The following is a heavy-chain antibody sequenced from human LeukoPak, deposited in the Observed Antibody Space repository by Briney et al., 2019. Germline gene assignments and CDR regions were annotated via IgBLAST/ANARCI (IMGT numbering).Heavy chain of an antibody. D-gene: IGHD6-19*01. Sequence: SETLSLTRTVSGGSISSGSYYWSWIRQPAGKGLEWIGRIYTSGSTNYNPSLKSRVTISVDTSKNQFSLKLSSVTAADTAVYYCARAVAGTAPFDYWGQGTLVTVSS. V-gene: IGHV4-61*02. J-gene: IGHJ4*02. CDR1: GGSISSGSYY. CDR3: ARAVAGTAPFDY. CDR2: IYTSGST.